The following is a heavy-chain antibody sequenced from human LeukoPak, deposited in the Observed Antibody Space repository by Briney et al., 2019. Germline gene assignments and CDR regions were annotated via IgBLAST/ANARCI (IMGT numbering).Heavy chain of an antibody. CDR1: GFTFSNYG. D-gene: IGHD3-3*01. V-gene: IGHV3-33*01. CDR2: IWHDGSGK. J-gene: IGHJ4*02. CDR3: TRQSENFSLDY. Sequence: GGSLRLSCAASGFTFSNYGMHWVRQAPGKGLEWVAIIWHDGSGKYYADSVKGRFTISRDNSKNTLYLQMNNLRAEDTAVYFCTRQSENFSLDYWGQGTLVTVSS.